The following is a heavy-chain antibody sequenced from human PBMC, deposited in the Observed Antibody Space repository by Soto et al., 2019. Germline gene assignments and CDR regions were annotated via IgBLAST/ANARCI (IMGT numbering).Heavy chain of an antibody. CDR1: GGTFSSYA. Sequence: ASVKVSCKASGGTFSSYAISWVRQAPGQGLEWMGGIIPIFGTANYAQKFQGRVTITADESTSTAYMELSSLRSEDTAVYYCARDRVYCGGDCYSNPFDYWGQGTLVTVSS. J-gene: IGHJ4*02. V-gene: IGHV1-69*13. CDR3: ARDRVYCGGDCYSNPFDY. D-gene: IGHD2-21*02. CDR2: IIPIFGTA.